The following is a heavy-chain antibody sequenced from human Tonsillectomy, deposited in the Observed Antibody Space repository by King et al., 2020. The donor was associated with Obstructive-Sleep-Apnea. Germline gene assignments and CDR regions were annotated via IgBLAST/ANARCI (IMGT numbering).Heavy chain of an antibody. J-gene: IGHJ5*02. Sequence: VQLVESGGGVVQPGGSLRLSCAASGFTFNSYAMHWVRQAPGKGLEWVAVISYDGSNKYYADSVKGRFTISRDNSKNTLYLQMNSLRAEDTAVYYCARDIRYCSGGSCYSWFDHWGQGTLVTVSS. D-gene: IGHD2-15*01. CDR1: GFTFNSYA. CDR3: ARDIRYCSGGSCYSWFDH. CDR2: ISYDGSNK. V-gene: IGHV3-30-3*01.